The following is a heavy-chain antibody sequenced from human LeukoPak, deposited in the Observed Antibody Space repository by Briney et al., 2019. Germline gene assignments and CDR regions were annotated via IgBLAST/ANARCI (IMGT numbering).Heavy chain of an antibody. J-gene: IGHJ4*02. CDR1: GFTFSSYW. V-gene: IGHV3-74*01. CDR2: INSDGSST. CDR3: AIDGFRDGYADY. D-gene: IGHD5-24*01. Sequence: GGSLRLSCAASGFTFSSYWMHWVRQAPGKGLVWVSRINSDGSSTTYADSVKGRFAISRDNAKNTLYLHMNSLRAEDTAVYYCAIDGFRDGYADYWGQGTLVTVYS.